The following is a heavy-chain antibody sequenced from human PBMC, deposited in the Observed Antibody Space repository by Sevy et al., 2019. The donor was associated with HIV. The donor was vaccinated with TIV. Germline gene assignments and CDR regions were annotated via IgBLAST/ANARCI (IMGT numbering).Heavy chain of an antibody. J-gene: IGHJ3*02. V-gene: IGHV3-30-3*01. Sequence: GGSLRLSCAASGFTFSSYAMHWVRQAPGKGLEWVAVISYDGSNKYYADSVKDRFTISRDNSKNTLYLQMNSLRAEDTAVYYCARELYGDSPPRAFDIWGQGTMVTVSS. CDR2: ISYDGSNK. CDR3: ARELYGDSPPRAFDI. D-gene: IGHD4-17*01. CDR1: GFTFSSYA.